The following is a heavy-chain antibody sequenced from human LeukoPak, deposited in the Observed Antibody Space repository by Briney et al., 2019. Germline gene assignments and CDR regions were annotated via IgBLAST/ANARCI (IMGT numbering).Heavy chain of an antibody. J-gene: IGHJ6*03. CDR2: IYTSGST. Sequence: PSVTLSLTCTVSGGSISSYYWSWIRQPPGKGLEWIGYIYTSGSTNYNPSLKSRVTISVDTSKNQFSLKLSSVTAADTAVYYCARFPHTYSGSYYLGHYYYYMDVWGKGTTVTVSS. D-gene: IGHD1-26*01. V-gene: IGHV4-4*09. CDR3: ARFPHTYSGSYYLGHYYYYMDV. CDR1: GGSISSYY.